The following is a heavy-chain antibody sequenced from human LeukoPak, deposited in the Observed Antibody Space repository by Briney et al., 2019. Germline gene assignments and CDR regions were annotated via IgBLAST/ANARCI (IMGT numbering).Heavy chain of an antibody. J-gene: IGHJ6*02. CDR1: GYTFTSYD. D-gene: IGHD3-22*01. CDR2: MNPNSGNT. Sequence: ASVKVSRKASGYTFTSYDINWVRQATGQGLEWMGWMNPNSGNTGYAQKFQGRVTMTRNTSISTAYMELSSLRSEDTAVYYCARVVVVITPPYYYGMDVWGQGTTVTVSS. V-gene: IGHV1-8*01. CDR3: ARVVVVITPPYYYGMDV.